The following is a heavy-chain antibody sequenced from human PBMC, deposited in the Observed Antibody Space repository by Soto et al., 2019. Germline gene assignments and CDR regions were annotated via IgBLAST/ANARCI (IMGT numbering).Heavy chain of an antibody. J-gene: IGHJ4*02. D-gene: IGHD6-25*01. CDR3: ARRKERSGPHYFDY. CDR1: GYMFINYG. Sequence: ASVKVSCKASGYMFINYGINWVRQAPGQGLEWMGWMNPYSGNTGYAQKFQGRVTVTRNTSISTVYMELSGLRPDDTAVYYCARRKERSGPHYFDYWGQGSQVTVSS. CDR2: MNPYSGNT. V-gene: IGHV1-8*01.